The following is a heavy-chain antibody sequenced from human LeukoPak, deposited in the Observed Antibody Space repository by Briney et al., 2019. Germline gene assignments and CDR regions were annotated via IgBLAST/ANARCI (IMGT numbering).Heavy chain of an antibody. CDR3: AKDMSPFGYDSSGYYPPLDY. Sequence: GGSLRLSCAASGFIFSSYNMNWVRQAPGKGLEWGSYISSSSTNIYYADSVKGRFTISRDNAKNSLYLQMNSLRAEDTALYYCAKDMSPFGYDSSGYYPPLDYWGQGTLVTVSS. J-gene: IGHJ4*02. V-gene: IGHV3-48*04. CDR2: ISSSSTNI. CDR1: GFIFSSYN. D-gene: IGHD3-22*01.